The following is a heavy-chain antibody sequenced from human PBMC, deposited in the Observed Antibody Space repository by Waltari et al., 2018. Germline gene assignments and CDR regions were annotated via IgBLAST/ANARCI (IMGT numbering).Heavy chain of an antibody. CDR3: ATKGVGGFEFYFDK. Sequence: QVNLVESGGGVVQPGRSLRLSCAASGFSFNSFGLHGIRQAPGKGLEWVAVVSYDGGNTNYADSVKGRFTISRDNSNNTLYLQMKSLRTEDTAVYYCATKGVGGFEFYFDKWGQGTLVTVSS. D-gene: IGHD5-12*01. V-gene: IGHV3-30*03. CDR2: VSYDGGNT. J-gene: IGHJ4*02. CDR1: GFSFNSFG.